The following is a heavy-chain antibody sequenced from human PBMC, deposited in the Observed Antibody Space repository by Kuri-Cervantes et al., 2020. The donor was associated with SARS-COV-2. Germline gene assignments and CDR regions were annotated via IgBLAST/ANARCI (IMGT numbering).Heavy chain of an antibody. D-gene: IGHD6-19*01. CDR1: GYTFTSYA. V-gene: IGHV1-3*01. J-gene: IGHJ6*02. CDR3: ARAPSPGIAVAGTLGDYYYYYGMDV. Sequence: ASVKVSCKASGYTFTSYAMHWVRQAPGQGLEWMGWINAGNGNTKYSQKFQGRVTITRDTSASTAYMELSSLRSEDTAVYYCARAPSPGIAVAGTLGDYYYYYGMDVWGQGTTVTVSS. CDR2: INAGNGNT.